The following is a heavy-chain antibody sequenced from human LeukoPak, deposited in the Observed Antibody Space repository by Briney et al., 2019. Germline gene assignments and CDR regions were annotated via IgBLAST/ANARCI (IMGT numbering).Heavy chain of an antibody. CDR2: IIPIFGTA. CDR3: ARSPDILTPMGYFDY. V-gene: IGHV1-69*05. Sequence: SVKVSCKASGGTFSSYAISWVRQAPGQGLEWMGGIIPIFGTANYAQKFQGRVTITTDESTSTAYMELSSLRSEDTAVYYCARSPDILTPMGYFDYWGQGTLVTVSS. CDR1: GGTFSSYA. J-gene: IGHJ4*02. D-gene: IGHD3-9*01.